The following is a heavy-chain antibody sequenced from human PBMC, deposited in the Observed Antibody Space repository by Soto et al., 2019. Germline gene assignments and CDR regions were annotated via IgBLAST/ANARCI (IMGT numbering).Heavy chain of an antibody. V-gene: IGHV4-59*01. CDR3: ARETRVGPYYYYGMDV. Sequence: PSETLSLTCTVSGGSISSYYWSWIRQPPGKGLEWIGYIYYSGSTNYNPSLKSRVTISVDTSKNQFSLKLSSVTAADTAVYYCARETRVGPYYYYGMDVWGQGTTVTVSS. CDR1: GGSISSYY. J-gene: IGHJ6*02. CDR2: IYYSGST. D-gene: IGHD1-1*01.